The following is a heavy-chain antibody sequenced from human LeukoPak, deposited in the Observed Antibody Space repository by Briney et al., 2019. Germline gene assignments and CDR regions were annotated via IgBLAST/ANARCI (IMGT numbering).Heavy chain of an antibody. CDR1: GFTFSSYS. V-gene: IGHV3-21*01. CDR2: ISSSSSYI. CDR3: AREEGRDDYGGNSDY. J-gene: IGHJ4*02. Sequence: GGSLRLSCAASGFTFSSYSMNWVRQAPGKGLERVSSISSSSSYIYYADSVKGRFTISRDNAKNSLYLQMNSLRAEDTAVYYCAREEGRDDYGGNSDYWGQGTLVTVSS. D-gene: IGHD4-23*01.